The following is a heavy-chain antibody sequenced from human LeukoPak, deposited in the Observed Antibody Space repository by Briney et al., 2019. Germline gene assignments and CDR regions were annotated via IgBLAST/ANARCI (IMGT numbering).Heavy chain of an antibody. D-gene: IGHD6-6*01. Sequence: PSETLSLTCTVSGGSISSYYWSWIRQPPGKGLEWIGYIYYSGSTNYNPSLKSRVTISIDTSKNQFSLKLSSLTAADTAVYYCAREFSAPFYYFDYWGQGTLVTVSS. CDR3: AREFSAPFYYFDY. J-gene: IGHJ4*02. CDR1: GGSISSYY. CDR2: IYYSGST. V-gene: IGHV4-59*01.